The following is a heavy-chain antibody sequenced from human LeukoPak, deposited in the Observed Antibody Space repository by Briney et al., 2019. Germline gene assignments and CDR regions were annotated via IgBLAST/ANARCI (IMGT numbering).Heavy chain of an antibody. CDR2: IGASGGST. D-gene: IGHD3-9*01. V-gene: IGHV3-23*01. CDR1: GFPFSSNA. CDR3: AKAEGYDILTGLDY. Sequence: PGGSLGLSCPPSGFPFSSNAMSWFRRPPGRGLEWFLGIGASGGSTYYADSVKGRFTISRDNSKNTLYLQMNSLRTEDTAVYYCAKAEGYDILTGLDYWGQGTLVTVSS. J-gene: IGHJ4*02.